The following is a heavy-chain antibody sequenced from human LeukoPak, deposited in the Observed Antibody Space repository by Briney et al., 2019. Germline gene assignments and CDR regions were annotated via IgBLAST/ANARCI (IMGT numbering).Heavy chain of an antibody. V-gene: IGHV1-18*01. CDR2: ISAYNGNT. D-gene: IGHD3-22*01. CDR3: ARRVLPYYYDSSGYKAFDI. CDR1: GYTFTSYG. Sequence: ASVKVSCKASGYTFTSYGISWVRQAPGQGLEWMGWISAYNGNTNYAQKLQGRVTMTTDTYTSTAYMELRSLRSDDTAVYYCARRVLPYYYDSSGYKAFDIWGQGTMVTVSS. J-gene: IGHJ3*02.